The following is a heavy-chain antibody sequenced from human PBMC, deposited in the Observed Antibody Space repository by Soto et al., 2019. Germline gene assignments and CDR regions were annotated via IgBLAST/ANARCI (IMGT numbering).Heavy chain of an antibody. Sequence: GESLKISCKGSGYSFTSYWISWVRQMPGKGLEWMGRIDPSDSYTNYSPSFQGHVTISADKSISTAYLQWSSLKASDTAMYYCARLAMVRGVTTYGMDVWGQGTTVTVAS. J-gene: IGHJ6*02. CDR3: ARLAMVRGVTTYGMDV. V-gene: IGHV5-10-1*01. CDR2: IDPSDSYT. D-gene: IGHD3-10*01. CDR1: GYSFTSYW.